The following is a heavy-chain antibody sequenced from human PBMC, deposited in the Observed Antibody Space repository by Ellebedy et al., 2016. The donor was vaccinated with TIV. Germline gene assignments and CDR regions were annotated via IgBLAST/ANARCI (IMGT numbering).Heavy chain of an antibody. J-gene: IGHJ5*02. CDR1: GGSITTSSSY. V-gene: IGHV4-39*07. D-gene: IGHD5-12*01. Sequence: MPSETLSLTCTVSGGSITTSSSYWGWIRQPPGKGLEWIGFVHYGGSAYSNPSRKSRVTISIDTSKNQFSLHLSSMTAADTAIYYCARTIDPDIAENWFDPWGQGTLVTVSS. CDR3: ARTIDPDIAENWFDP. CDR2: VHYGGSA.